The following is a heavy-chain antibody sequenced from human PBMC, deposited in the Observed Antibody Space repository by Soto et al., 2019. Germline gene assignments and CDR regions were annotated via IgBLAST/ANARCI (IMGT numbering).Heavy chain of an antibody. V-gene: IGHV1-18*01. Sequence: ASVKVSCKASGYTFTSYGISWVRQAPGQGLEWMGWISAYNGNTNYAQKLQGRVTMTTDTSTSTAYMELRSLRSDDTAVYYCARGHCSSTSCSTDYYYGVDVWGQGTTVTVSS. CDR3: ARGHCSSTSCSTDYYYGVDV. CDR2: ISAYNGNT. J-gene: IGHJ6*02. CDR1: GYTFTSYG. D-gene: IGHD2-2*01.